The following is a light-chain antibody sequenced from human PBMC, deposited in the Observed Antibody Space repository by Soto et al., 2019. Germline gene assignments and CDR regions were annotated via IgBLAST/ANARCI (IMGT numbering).Light chain of an antibody. Sequence: QSALTQPASVSGSPGQSITISCTGTSSDVGGYNYVSWYQQHPGKAPKLMIYEVSNRPSGVSNRFSGSKSGNTASLTISGLQAEDEADYYCSSYTRSSTLYVVFGGGTQLTVL. CDR3: SSYTRSSTLYVV. J-gene: IGLJ2*01. V-gene: IGLV2-14*01. CDR2: EVS. CDR1: SSDVGGYNY.